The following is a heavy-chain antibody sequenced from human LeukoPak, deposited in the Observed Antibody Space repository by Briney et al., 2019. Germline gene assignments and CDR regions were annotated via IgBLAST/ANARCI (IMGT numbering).Heavy chain of an antibody. Sequence: GGSLRLSCAASGFTFSSYTMSWVRQAPGKGLEWVSTITTSDGNIYYADSVKGRFTVSRDNSKNTLYLQMNSLRAEDTAVYYCAKDGGLWVSAHWGDSWGRGTLVTVSS. D-gene: IGHD7-27*01. CDR1: GFTFSSYT. CDR3: AKDGGLWVSAHWGDS. CDR2: ITTSDGNI. V-gene: IGHV3-23*01. J-gene: IGHJ4*02.